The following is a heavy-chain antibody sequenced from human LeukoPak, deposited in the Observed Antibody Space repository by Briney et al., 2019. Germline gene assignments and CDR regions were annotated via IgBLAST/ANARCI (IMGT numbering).Heavy chain of an antibody. J-gene: IGHJ4*02. D-gene: IGHD3-10*01. Sequence: PSETLSLTCTVSGGSISNYYWSWIRQFPGKGLEWIGYIYYRGSTNYNPSLKSRVTISLDTSTNQFSLKLTSVTPADTAVYYCARTAKYYYGSETYYFFDYWGQGTLVTVSS. CDR3: ARTAKYYYGSETYYFFDY. V-gene: IGHV4-59*01. CDR2: IYYRGST. CDR1: GGSISNYY.